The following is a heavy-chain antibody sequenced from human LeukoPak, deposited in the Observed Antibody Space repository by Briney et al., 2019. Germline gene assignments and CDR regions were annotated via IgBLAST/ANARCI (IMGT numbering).Heavy chain of an antibody. CDR3: AKEGLNTYDFWSGYYGYYFDY. Sequence: GGSLRLSCAASGFTFSSYAMSWVRQAPGKGLEWVSYISSSGSTTYYADSVKGRFTISRDNSKNTLYLQMNSLRAEDTAVYYCAKEGLNTYDFWSGYYGYYFDYWGQGTLVTVSS. D-gene: IGHD3-3*01. V-gene: IGHV3-23*01. CDR2: ISSSGSTT. J-gene: IGHJ4*02. CDR1: GFTFSSYA.